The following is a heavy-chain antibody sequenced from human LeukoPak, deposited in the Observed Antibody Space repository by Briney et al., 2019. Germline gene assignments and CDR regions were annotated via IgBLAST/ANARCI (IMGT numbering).Heavy chain of an antibody. CDR1: GFSVSGYW. CDR3: AREWQGGIAAAGTRIEGDY. J-gene: IGHJ4*02. V-gene: IGHV3-7*01. Sequence: PGGSLRLSCAVSGFSVSGYWMTGVRQAPGKGLEWVANIKQDGSEKNYVDSVKGRFTISRDNAENSLFLQMNSLRVEDTAVYYCAREWQGGIAAAGTRIEGDYWGQGTLVAVSS. D-gene: IGHD6-13*01. CDR2: IKQDGSEK.